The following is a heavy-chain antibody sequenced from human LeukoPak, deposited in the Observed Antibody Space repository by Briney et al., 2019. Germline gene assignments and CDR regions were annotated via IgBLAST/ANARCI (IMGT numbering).Heavy chain of an antibody. J-gene: IGHJ4*02. V-gene: IGHV4-39*01. CDR1: GGSISSNTYY. CDR2: NSYSGSS. D-gene: IGHD3-10*01. Sequence: SETLSLTCTFSGGSISSNTYYWAWIRQPPGKGLEWIGTNSYSGSSYYNPSLNSRVTISVDTSKNQFFLNLTSVTATDTALYYCARHGYYYSSGPLFDSWGQGTLVTVSS. CDR3: ARHGYYYSSGPLFDS.